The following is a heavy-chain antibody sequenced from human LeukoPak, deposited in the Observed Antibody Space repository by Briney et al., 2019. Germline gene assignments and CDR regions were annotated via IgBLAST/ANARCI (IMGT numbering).Heavy chain of an antibody. Sequence: PGGSLRLSCAASGFTFSSYWMSWIRQPPGKGLEWIGEINHSGSTNYNPSLKSRVTISVDTSKNQFSLKLSSVTAADTAVYYCARVLYDSSGYAPDHYYYYMDVWGKGTTVTVSS. CDR2: INHSGST. CDR1: GFTFSSYW. D-gene: IGHD3-22*01. CDR3: ARVLYDSSGYAPDHYYYYMDV. V-gene: IGHV4-34*01. J-gene: IGHJ6*03.